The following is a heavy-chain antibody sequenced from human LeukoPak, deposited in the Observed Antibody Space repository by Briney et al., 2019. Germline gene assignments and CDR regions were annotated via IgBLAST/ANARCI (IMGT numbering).Heavy chain of an antibody. CDR2: MNPNSGNT. J-gene: IGHJ3*02. CDR1: GYTFTSYD. V-gene: IGHV1-8*03. Sequence: GASVKVSCKASGYTFTSYDINWVRQATGQGLEWMGWMNPNSGNTGYAQKFQGRVTITRNTSISTAYMELSSLRSEDTAVYYCARGRKHSGSYYPDAFDIWGQGTMVTVSS. D-gene: IGHD3-10*01. CDR3: ARGRKHSGSYYPDAFDI.